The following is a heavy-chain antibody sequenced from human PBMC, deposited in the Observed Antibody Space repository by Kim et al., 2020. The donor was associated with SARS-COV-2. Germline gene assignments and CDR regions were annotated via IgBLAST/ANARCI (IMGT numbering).Heavy chain of an antibody. Sequence: GGSLRLSCAVSGFSVSGDYMNWVRQAPGKGLECVSVIHTGGAKFYADSAKGRFTTSRDSSKNTSHLQLNSLRVADTAVYYCARNDWFDHWGQVTLVTVAS. CDR2: IHTGGAK. CDR1: GFSVSGDY. V-gene: IGHV3-66*01. J-gene: IGHJ5*02. CDR3: ARNDWFDH.